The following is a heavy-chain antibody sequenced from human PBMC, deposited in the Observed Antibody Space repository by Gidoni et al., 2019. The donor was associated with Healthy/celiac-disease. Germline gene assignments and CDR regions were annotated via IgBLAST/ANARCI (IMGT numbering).Heavy chain of an antibody. CDR3: ARDLSSSFDY. Sequence: QVQLVESGGGVVQPGRSLRLSCAASGFTFSSYGMHWFRQAPGKGLEWVAVIWYDGSNKYYADSVKGRFTISRDNSKNTLYLQMNSLRAEDTAVYYCARDLSSSFDYWGQGTLVTVSS. V-gene: IGHV3-33*01. D-gene: IGHD6-6*01. J-gene: IGHJ4*02. CDR2: IWYDGSNK. CDR1: GFTFSSYG.